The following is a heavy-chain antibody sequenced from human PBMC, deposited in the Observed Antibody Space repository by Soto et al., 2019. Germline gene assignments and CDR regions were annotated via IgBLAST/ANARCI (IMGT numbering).Heavy chain of an antibody. J-gene: IGHJ6*02. CDR1: GDSITGDNW. CDR2: IHHSGAT. CDR3: ATQGFYRMGV. V-gene: IGHV4-4*02. Sequence: QVQLQESGPGLVQPSGTLSLTCAVSGDSITGDNWWSWVRQPPGKGLEWIGEIHHSGATNYNPSLKSRVTILVDKSKNQFSLKLNSVTAADTAMFYCATQGFYRMGVWGRGTTVTVSS.